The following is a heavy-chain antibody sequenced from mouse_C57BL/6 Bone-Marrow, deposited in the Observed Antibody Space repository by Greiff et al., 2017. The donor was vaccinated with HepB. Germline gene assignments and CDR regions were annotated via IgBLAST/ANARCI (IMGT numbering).Heavy chain of an antibody. D-gene: IGHD3-2*02. V-gene: IGHV1-55*01. CDR1: GYTFTSYW. CDR3: ARDSSGLAWFAY. Sequence: QVQLQQSGAELVKPGASVKMSCKASGYTFTSYWITWVKQRPGQGLEWIGDIYPGSGSTNYNEKFKSKDTLTVDTSSSTTYMQLSSLTSEDSAVYYWARDSSGLAWFAYWGQGTLVTVSA. CDR2: IYPGSGST. J-gene: IGHJ3*01.